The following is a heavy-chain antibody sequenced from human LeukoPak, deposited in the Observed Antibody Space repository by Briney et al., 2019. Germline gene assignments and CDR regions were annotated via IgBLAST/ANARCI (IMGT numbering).Heavy chain of an antibody. V-gene: IGHV3-53*01. Sequence: GGSLRLSCAASGLTVSSNCMSWVRQAPGKGLEWVSFIYSGGSTCYTDSVKGRFTISRDNSKNTLYLQMNSLRAEDTAVYYCAKGQLGIQSSKWFDPWGQGTLVTVSS. CDR3: AKGQLGIQSSKWFDP. CDR1: GLTVSSNC. J-gene: IGHJ5*02. CDR2: IYSGGST. D-gene: IGHD7-27*01.